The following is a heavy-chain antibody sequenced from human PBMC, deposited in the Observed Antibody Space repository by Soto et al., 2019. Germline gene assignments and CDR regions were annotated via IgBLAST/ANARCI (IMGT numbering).Heavy chain of an antibody. Sequence: XETLSLTCSVSGGPISGSYWSWIRQSPGKGLEWLGYVYYTGSTNYSPSLRSRVSISVDTSKNEFSLRLSSVTAADTAVYFCARRVAVPGEHINLWAQAIQVTFS. CDR2: VYYTGST. CDR1: GGPISGSY. J-gene: IGHJ4*02. CDR3: ARRVAVPGEHINL. V-gene: IGHV4-59*01. D-gene: IGHD6-19*01.